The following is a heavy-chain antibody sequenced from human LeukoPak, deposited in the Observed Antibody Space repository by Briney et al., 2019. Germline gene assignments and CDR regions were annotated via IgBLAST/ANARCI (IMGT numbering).Heavy chain of an antibody. D-gene: IGHD2-2*01. J-gene: IGHJ3*02. CDR2: INDNGAGT. Sequence: INDNGAGTYYADSVKGRFTISRDNSKNTLYLQMNSLRAEDTAVYYCARELYEYQLLYAFDIWGQGTMVTVSS. V-gene: IGHV3-64*04. CDR3: ARELYEYQLLYAFDI.